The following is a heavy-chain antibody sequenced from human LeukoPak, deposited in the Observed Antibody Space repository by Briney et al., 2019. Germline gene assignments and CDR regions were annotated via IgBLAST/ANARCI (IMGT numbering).Heavy chain of an antibody. CDR2: IWYDGSNK. D-gene: IGHD3-3*01. CDR3: ARDRFGVVPDY. V-gene: IGHV3-33*01. CDR1: GFTFSSYG. Sequence: PGRSLRLSCAASGFTFSSYGMHWVRQAPGKGLEWVAVIWYDGSNKYYADSVKGRFTISRDNSKNTLYLQMNSLRAEDTAVYYCARDRFGVVPDYWGQGTLVTVSS. J-gene: IGHJ4*02.